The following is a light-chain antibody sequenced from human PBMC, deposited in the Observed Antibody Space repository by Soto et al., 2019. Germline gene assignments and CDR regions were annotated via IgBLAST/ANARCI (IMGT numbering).Light chain of an antibody. Sequence: QSMLTQPRSVSGSPGQSVTISCTGTSSDVGGYNYVSWYQQHPGKAPKLMIYDVSKRPSGVPDRFSGSKSGNTASLTISGLQAEDEADYHCCSYAGSYTFAVFGGGTKLTVL. CDR3: CSYAGSYTFAV. CDR2: DVS. CDR1: SSDVGGYNY. V-gene: IGLV2-11*01. J-gene: IGLJ2*01.